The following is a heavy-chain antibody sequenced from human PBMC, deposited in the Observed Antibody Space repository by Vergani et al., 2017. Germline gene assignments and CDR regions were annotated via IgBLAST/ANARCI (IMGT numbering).Heavy chain of an antibody. CDR2: IKRDGTET. D-gene: IGHD2-15*01. Sequence: EVHLEESGGGLVQPGGSLRLSCAASGFTFGDYYMAWIRLAPGKGLDWVASIKRDGTETFYVDSVKGRLTISRDNAKTTLYLQMNSLGDEDRGVYYCARISGGSAPYLHYWGQGTLVTVAS. J-gene: IGHJ1*01. V-gene: IGHV3-7*01. CDR3: ARISGGSAPYLHY. CDR1: GFTFGDYY.